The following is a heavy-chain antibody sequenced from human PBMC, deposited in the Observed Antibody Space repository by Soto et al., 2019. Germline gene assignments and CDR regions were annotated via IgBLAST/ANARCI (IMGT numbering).Heavy chain of an antibody. Sequence: ASVKVSCKACGYTFSSYAMHWVRQAPGQRLEWMGWINADYGNTKSSQKFQDRATISRDTSASTAYMELTSLRSEDTAVYYCARVTADGTFDFWGQGTLVTVSS. CDR1: GYTFSSYA. V-gene: IGHV1-3*01. CDR3: ARVTADGTFDF. D-gene: IGHD1-1*01. CDR2: INADYGNT. J-gene: IGHJ4*02.